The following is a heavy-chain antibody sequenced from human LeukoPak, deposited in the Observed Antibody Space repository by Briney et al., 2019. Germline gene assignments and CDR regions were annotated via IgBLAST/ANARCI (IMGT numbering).Heavy chain of an antibody. CDR2: ISYDGSNK. J-gene: IGHJ4*02. CDR1: GFTFSSYA. Sequence: GGSLRLSCAASGFTFSSYAMRWVRQAPGKGLEWVAVISYDGSNKYYADSVKGRFTISRDNSKNTLYLQMNSLRAEDTAVYYCARDRALDYWGQGILVTVSS. V-gene: IGHV3-30*01. D-gene: IGHD3-10*01. CDR3: ARDRALDY.